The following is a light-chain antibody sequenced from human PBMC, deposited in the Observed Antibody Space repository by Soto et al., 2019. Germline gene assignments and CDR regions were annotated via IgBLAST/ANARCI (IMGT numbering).Light chain of an antibody. V-gene: IGKV1-33*01. CDR3: QQYDNRPPLLT. Sequence: DIQMTQSPSSLSASVGDRVTITCQASQDISNYLNWYQQKPGKAPKLLIYDASNLETGVPSRFSGSGSGTDFTVTISSLQPEDIATYYCQQYDNRPPLLTFGGGTKVEIK. CDR1: QDISNY. CDR2: DAS. J-gene: IGKJ4*01.